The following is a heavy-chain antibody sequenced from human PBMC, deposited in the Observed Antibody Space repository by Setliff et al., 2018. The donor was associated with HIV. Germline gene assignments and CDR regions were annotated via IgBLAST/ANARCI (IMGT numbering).Heavy chain of an antibody. Sequence: SETLSLTCTVSGGSISINSYYWGWIRQPPGKGLEWIGSIYYSGSTYYKPSLKSRVTISVDTSTNQFSLKLRSVTSADTAVYYCARHDCSCTSCYKDYYYYMDVWGKGTTVTVSS. D-gene: IGHD2-2*02. CDR1: GGSISINSYY. J-gene: IGHJ6*03. V-gene: IGHV4-39*01. CDR3: ARHDCSCTSCYKDYYYYMDV. CDR2: IYYSGST.